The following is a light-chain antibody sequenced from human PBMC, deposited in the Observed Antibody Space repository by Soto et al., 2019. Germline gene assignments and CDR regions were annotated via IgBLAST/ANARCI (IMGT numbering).Light chain of an antibody. Sequence: QSVLTQPASVSASPRQSTSTSCTGTSNDIGAFDYVSWYQQHPGKAPKLIIFEVFNRPSGVSTRFSGSKSGSTASLTISGLQAEDEADYFCSSYTTNSAHVFGGGTKVTVL. J-gene: IGLJ2*01. CDR1: SNDIGAFDY. CDR3: SSYTTNSAHV. V-gene: IGLV2-14*01. CDR2: EVF.